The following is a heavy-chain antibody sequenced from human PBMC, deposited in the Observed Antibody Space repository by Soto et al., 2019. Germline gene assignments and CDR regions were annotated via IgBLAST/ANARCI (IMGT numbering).Heavy chain of an antibody. Sequence: GGSLRLSCAASGFTVSSNYMSWVRQAPGKGLEWVSVIYSGGSTYYADSVKGRFTISRDNSKNTLYLQMNSLRAEDTAVYYCARGLAAPPGFDYWGQGTLVTVSS. J-gene: IGHJ4*02. V-gene: IGHV3-53*01. D-gene: IGHD6-6*01. CDR1: GFTVSSNY. CDR3: ARGLAAPPGFDY. CDR2: IYSGGST.